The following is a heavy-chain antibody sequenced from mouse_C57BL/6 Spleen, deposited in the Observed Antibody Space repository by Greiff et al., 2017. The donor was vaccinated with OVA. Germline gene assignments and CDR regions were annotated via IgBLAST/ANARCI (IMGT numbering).Heavy chain of an antibody. CDR1: GYTFTSYW. CDR2: IYPGSGST. CDR3: AFYYGNYDYAMDY. D-gene: IGHD2-1*01. Sequence: QVQLQQPGAELVKPGASVKMSCKASGYTFTSYWITWVKQRPGQGLEWIGDIYPGSGSTNYNEKFKSKATLTVDTSSSTAYMQLSSLTSEDSAVYYGAFYYGNYDYAMDYWGQGTSVTVSS. J-gene: IGHJ4*01. V-gene: IGHV1-55*01.